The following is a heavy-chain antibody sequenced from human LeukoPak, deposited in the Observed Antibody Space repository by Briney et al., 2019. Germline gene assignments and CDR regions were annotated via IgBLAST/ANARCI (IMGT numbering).Heavy chain of an antibody. CDR1: GGSISSSSYY. CDR2: IYYSGST. V-gene: IGHV4-39*01. D-gene: IGHD6-13*01. CDR3: ARQTGSSWYRSGVSWFDP. Sequence: SETLSLTCTVSGGSISSSSYYWGWIRQPPGKGLEWIVSIYYSGSTYYNPSLKSRVTISVDTSKNQFSLKLSSVTAADTAVYYCARQTGSSWYRSGVSWFDPWGQGTLVTVSS. J-gene: IGHJ5*02.